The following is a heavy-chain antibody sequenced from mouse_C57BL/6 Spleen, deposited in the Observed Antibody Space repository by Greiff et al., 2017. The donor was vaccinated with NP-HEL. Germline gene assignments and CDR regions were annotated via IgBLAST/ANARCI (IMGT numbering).Heavy chain of an antibody. J-gene: IGHJ1*03. CDR2: IIPTYVTT. CDR1: VYSFTAYN. CDR3: ASPPITQEGYFDV. D-gene: IGHD1-1*01. V-gene: IGHV1-39*01. Sequence: VQLQQSGPELVKPGASVKISCKASVYSFTAYNMNWVKPSTGKGLTWIGVIIPTYVTTSSNQQFKGKATLTVDQSSSTAYMQLNSLTSEDSAVDYCASPPITQEGYFDVWGTGTTVTVSS.